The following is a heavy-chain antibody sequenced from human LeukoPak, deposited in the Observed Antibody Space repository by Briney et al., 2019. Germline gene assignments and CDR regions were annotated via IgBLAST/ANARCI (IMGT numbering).Heavy chain of an antibody. CDR2: IYSGGST. Sequence: GGSLRLSCAASGFTVSSNYMSWVRQAPGKGLEWVSVIYSGGSTYYADSVKGRFTISRDNSKNTLYLQMNSLRAEDTAVYYCARAAVAGIDAFDIWGQGTMVTVSS. J-gene: IGHJ3*02. V-gene: IGHV3-53*01. CDR3: ARAAVAGIDAFDI. CDR1: GFTVSSNY. D-gene: IGHD6-19*01.